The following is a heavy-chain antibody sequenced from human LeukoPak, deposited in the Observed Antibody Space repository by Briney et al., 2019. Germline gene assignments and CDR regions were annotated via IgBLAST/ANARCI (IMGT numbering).Heavy chain of an antibody. J-gene: IGHJ4*02. D-gene: IGHD6-13*01. V-gene: IGHV3-11*01. Sequence: GGSLRLSCAASGFTFSDYYMSWIRQAPWKGLEWVSYISSSGSTIYYADSVKGRFTISRDNAKNSLYLQMNSLRAEDTAVYYCATDAGTLRKRIDYWGQGTLVTVSS. CDR2: ISSSGSTI. CDR3: ATDAGTLRKRIDY. CDR1: GFTFSDYY.